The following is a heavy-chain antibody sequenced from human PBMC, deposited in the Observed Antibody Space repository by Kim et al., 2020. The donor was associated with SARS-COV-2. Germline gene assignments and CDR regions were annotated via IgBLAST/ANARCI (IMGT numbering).Heavy chain of an antibody. CDR3: ATKIVTIALGC. CDR1: GGSITSNRW. CDR2: ISHTGNT. V-gene: IGHV4-4*02. D-gene: IGHD2-15*01. Sequence: SETLSLTCAVSGGSITSNRWWTWLRQPPGKGLEWIGEISHTGNTNYNPSLKSRVTISVDNSKNKFSLNLRSVTVADTAIYYCATKIVTIALGCWGQGTLVTVSS. J-gene: IGHJ4*02.